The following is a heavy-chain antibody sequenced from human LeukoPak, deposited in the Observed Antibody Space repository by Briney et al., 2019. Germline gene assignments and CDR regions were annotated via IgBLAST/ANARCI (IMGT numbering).Heavy chain of an antibody. V-gene: IGHV4-59*01. CDR1: GGSISSYY. D-gene: IGHD3-16*01. Sequence: SETLSLTCTVSGGSISSYYWSWIRQPPGKGLEWIGYIYYSGSTNYNPSLKSRVTISVDTSKNQFSLKLSSVTAADTAVYYCARGLPGLGEYYFDHWGQGTLVTVSS. CDR2: IYYSGST. J-gene: IGHJ4*02. CDR3: ARGLPGLGEYYFDH.